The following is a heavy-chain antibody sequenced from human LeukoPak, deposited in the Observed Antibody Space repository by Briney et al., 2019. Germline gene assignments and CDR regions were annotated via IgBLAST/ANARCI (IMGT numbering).Heavy chain of an antibody. CDR1: GFTFSSYG. J-gene: IGHJ4*02. D-gene: IGHD2-2*01. Sequence: GGSLRLSCAASGFTFSSYGMHWVRQAPGKGLEWVAFIRYDGSNKHYADSVKGRFTISRDNSKNTLYLQMNSLRAEDTAVYYCAKDSHVVVPAAMDYWGQGTLVTVSS. CDR2: IRYDGSNK. V-gene: IGHV3-30*02. CDR3: AKDSHVVVPAAMDY.